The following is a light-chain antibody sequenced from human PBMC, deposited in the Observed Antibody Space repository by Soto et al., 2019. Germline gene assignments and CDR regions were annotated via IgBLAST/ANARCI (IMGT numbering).Light chain of an antibody. CDR3: QQSSNWPPYT. Sequence: EIVLTQSPATLSLSPGERATLSCRASQSVSSYLAWYQQKPGQAPRLLIYDASNRATGIPARFSDSGSGTDFTLTISCLEPEDFAVYYCQQSSNWPPYTFGQGTKLEIK. J-gene: IGKJ2*01. CDR2: DAS. V-gene: IGKV3-11*01. CDR1: QSVSSY.